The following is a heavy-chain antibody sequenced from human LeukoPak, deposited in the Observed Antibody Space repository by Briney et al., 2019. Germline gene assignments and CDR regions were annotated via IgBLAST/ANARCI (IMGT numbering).Heavy chain of an antibody. J-gene: IGHJ4*02. CDR1: GGSFSSYG. Sequence: PGAALRLSWAAPGGSFSSYGRHWDRQAPGKGLEWVTFIWYDASNKYYAESVKGRFTISRDNSRNTVFLQMNSLRAEDTAIYYCATDISTHYFGSWGQGTLVTVSS. CDR3: ATDISTHYFGS. CDR2: IWYDASNK. V-gene: IGHV3-30*02. D-gene: IGHD3-9*01.